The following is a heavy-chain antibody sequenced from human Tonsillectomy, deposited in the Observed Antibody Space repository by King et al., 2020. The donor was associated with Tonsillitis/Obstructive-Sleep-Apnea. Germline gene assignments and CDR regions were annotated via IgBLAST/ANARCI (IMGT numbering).Heavy chain of an antibody. D-gene: IGHD6-13*01. CDR1: GYTFTSYG. V-gene: IGHV1-18*01. Sequence: VQLGVSGAEVKNPGASVKVSCKASGYTFTSYGINWVRQAPGQGLEWMGWISAYSGNTNYAQKLQGRVSMTTDTSTNTAYMDLRSLRYDDTAVYYCARADPISAAGTFDPWGQGTLVTVSS. CDR3: ARADPISAAGTFDP. J-gene: IGHJ5*02. CDR2: ISAYSGNT.